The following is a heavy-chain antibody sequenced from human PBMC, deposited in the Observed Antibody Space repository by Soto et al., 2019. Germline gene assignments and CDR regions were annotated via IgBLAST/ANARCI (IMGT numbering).Heavy chain of an antibody. CDR2: ISYDGSNK. CDR3: ARAPKGSYYGFDY. Sequence: PGGSLRLSCPASGFTFSSYAMHWVRQAPGKGLEWVAVISYDGSNKYYADSVKGRFTISRDNSKNTLYLQMNSLRAEDTAVYYCARAPKGSYYGFDYWGQGTLVTVSS. J-gene: IGHJ4*02. CDR1: GFTFSSYA. D-gene: IGHD1-26*01. V-gene: IGHV3-30-3*01.